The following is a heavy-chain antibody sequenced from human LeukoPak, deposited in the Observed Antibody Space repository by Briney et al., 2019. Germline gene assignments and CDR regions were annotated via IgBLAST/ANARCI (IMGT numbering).Heavy chain of an antibody. D-gene: IGHD6-13*01. CDR1: GFTVSSYA. CDR2: ISGSGGST. Sequence: GGSLRLSCAASGFTVSSYAMSWVRQAPGKGLEWVSAISGSGGSTYYADSVKGRFTISRDNSKNTLYLQMNSLRAEDTAVYYCAKDGWQQLIMGRFDYWGQGTLVTVSS. CDR3: AKDGWQQLIMGRFDY. V-gene: IGHV3-23*01. J-gene: IGHJ4*02.